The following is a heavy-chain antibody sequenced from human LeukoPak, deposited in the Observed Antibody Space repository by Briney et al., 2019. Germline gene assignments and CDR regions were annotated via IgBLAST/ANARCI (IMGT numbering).Heavy chain of an antibody. V-gene: IGHV1-8*01. CDR1: GYTFTSYD. CDR2: MNPNSGNT. CDR3: ARAGVSSWYYYYYYMDV. J-gene: IGHJ6*03. D-gene: IGHD6-13*01. Sequence: ASVKVSCKASGYTFTSYDISWVRQATGQGLEWMGWMNPNSGNTGYAQKFQGRVTMTSNTSISTAYMELSSLRSEDTAVYYCARAGVSSWYYYYYYMDVWGKGTTVTVSS.